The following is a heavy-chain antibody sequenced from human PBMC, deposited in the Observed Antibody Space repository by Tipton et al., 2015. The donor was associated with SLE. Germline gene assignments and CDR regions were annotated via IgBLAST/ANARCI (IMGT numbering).Heavy chain of an antibody. D-gene: IGHD2-21*01. V-gene: IGHV3-7*03. CDR3: ARGKISWAVFVVRNYFDS. CDR1: GFTFSSYW. CDR2: INQDGSEK. Sequence: SLRLSCAASGFTFSSYWMSWVRQAPGKGLEWVANINQDGSEKYYVDSVKDRFTISRDNAKNSLYLQMNSLRAEDTAVYYCARGKISWAVFVVRNYFDSWGRGTLVTVSS. J-gene: IGHJ4*02.